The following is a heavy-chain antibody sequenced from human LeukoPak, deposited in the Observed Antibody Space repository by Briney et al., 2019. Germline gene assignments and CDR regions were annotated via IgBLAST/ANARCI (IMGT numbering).Heavy chain of an antibody. CDR3: ARGPNQQLLGRYYYYYMDV. D-gene: IGHD6-13*01. CDR2: INHSRST. V-gene: IGHV4-34*01. CDR1: GGSFSGYY. J-gene: IGHJ6*03. Sequence: SETLSLTCAVYGGSFSGYYWSWIRQPPGKGLEWIGEINHSRSTNYNPSLKSQVTISVDTSKNQFSLKLSSVTAADTAVYYCARGPNQQLLGRYYYYYMDVWGKGTTVTVSS.